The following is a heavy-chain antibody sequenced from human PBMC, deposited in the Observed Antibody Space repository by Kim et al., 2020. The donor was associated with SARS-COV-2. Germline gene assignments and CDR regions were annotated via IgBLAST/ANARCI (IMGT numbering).Heavy chain of an antibody. V-gene: IGHV3-33*06. Sequence: GGSLRLSCAASGFTFSSYGMHWVRQAPGKGLEWVAVIWYDGSNKYYADSVKGRFTISRDNSKNTLYLQMNSLRAEDTAVYYCAKGLAPGIAAAGTGAYLDYWGQGTLVTVSS. CDR2: IWYDGSNK. CDR3: AKGLAPGIAAAGTGAYLDY. J-gene: IGHJ4*02. D-gene: IGHD6-13*01. CDR1: GFTFSSYG.